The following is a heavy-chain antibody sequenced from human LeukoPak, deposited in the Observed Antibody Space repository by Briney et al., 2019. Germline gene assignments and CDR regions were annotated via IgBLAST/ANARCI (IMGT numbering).Heavy chain of an antibody. CDR2: ISYDGSNK. CDR1: GFTFSSYG. Sequence: GGSLRLSCAASGFTFSSYGMHWVRQAPGKGLEWVAVISYDGSNKYYADSVKGRFTISRGNSKDTLYLQMNSLRAEDTAVYYCAKEYHGSGTPLDVWGQGTTVTVSS. CDR3: AKEYHGSGTPLDV. D-gene: IGHD3-10*01. V-gene: IGHV3-30*18. J-gene: IGHJ6*02.